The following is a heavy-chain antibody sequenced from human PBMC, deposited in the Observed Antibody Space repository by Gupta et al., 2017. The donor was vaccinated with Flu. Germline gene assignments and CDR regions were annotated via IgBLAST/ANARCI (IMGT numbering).Heavy chain of an antibody. CDR3: ARHFVGYCSGGTCYDENDY. CDR1: GGSIKRNLYY. J-gene: IGHJ4*02. CDR2: LYYSGNT. Sequence: QLQLQESGPGLVKPSETLSLTCVVSGGSIKRNLYYCGWIREPPGKALEWIGRLYYSGNTYYNPSLKSRVTISVDTSKNQFSLKLSSVTAADTAVYYCARHFVGYCSGGTCYDENDYWGQGPLVTVSS. D-gene: IGHD2-15*01. V-gene: IGHV4-39*01.